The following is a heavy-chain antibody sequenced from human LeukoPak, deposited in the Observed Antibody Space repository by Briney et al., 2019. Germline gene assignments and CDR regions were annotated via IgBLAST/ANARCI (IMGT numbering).Heavy chain of an antibody. V-gene: IGHV4-34*01. J-gene: IGHJ6*02. CDR3: ARSSPHYCYYGMDV. D-gene: IGHD6-6*01. CDR2: INHSGST. CDR1: GGSFSGYY. Sequence: SETLSLTCAVYGGSFSGYYWSWIRQPPGKGLEWIGEINHSGSTNYNPSLKSRVTISVDTSKNQFSLKLSSVTAADTAVYYCARSSPHYCYYGMDVWGQGTTVTVSS.